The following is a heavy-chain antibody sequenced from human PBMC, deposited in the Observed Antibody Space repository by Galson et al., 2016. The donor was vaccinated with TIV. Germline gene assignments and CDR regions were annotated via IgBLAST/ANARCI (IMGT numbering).Heavy chain of an antibody. CDR2: ISNDGSDK. Sequence: SLRLSCAASGFTFSSYWMHWVRQAPGKALEWVGGISNDGSDKYYGDSVKGRFTISRDKSKNTLSLQMVSLRTEDTAVYYCARDPTGGSYHFDYWGQGALVIVS. V-gene: IGHV3-30*03. J-gene: IGHJ4*02. CDR3: ARDPTGGSYHFDY. CDR1: GFTFSSYW. D-gene: IGHD7-27*01.